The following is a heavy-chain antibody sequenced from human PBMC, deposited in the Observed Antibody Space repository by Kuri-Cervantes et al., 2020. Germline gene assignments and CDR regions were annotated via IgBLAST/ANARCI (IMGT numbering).Heavy chain of an antibody. J-gene: IGHJ3*02. CDR3: ASPPARGRVDAFDI. V-gene: IGHV3-22*01. D-gene: IGHD2-2*01. CDR1: GFTFNKYD. CDR2: IRNKPNGGTT. Sequence: GGSLRLSCAASGFTFNKYDMTWVRQAPGKGLQWVRFIRNKPNGGTTEYTTSVKGRFTISRDDSKSITYLRMKSLKTEDTAVSYCASPPARGRVDAFDIWGQGTMVTVSS.